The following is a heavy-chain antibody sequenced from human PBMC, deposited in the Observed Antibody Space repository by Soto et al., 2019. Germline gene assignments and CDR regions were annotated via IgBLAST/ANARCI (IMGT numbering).Heavy chain of an antibody. V-gene: IGHV3-23*01. CDR2: ISGSGGST. Sequence: GGSLRLSCAASGFTFSSYAMSWVRQAPGKGLEWVSAISGSGGSTYYADSVKGRFTISRDNSKNTLYLQMNSLRAEDTAVYYCAKSQYSEGQKPDAFDIWGQGTMVTVSS. CDR1: GFTFSSYA. D-gene: IGHD6-6*01. J-gene: IGHJ3*02. CDR3: AKSQYSEGQKPDAFDI.